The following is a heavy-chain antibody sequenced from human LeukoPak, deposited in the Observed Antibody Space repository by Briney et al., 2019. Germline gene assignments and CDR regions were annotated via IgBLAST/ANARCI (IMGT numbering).Heavy chain of an antibody. Sequence: PGRSLRLSCAASGFTFSSCGMHWVRQAPGKGLEWVAVISYDGSNKYYADSVKGRFTISRDNSKNTLYLQMNSLRAEDTAVYYCAKIRYGDFYGMDVWGQGTTVTVSS. CDR1: GFTFSSCG. CDR3: AKIRYGDFYGMDV. D-gene: IGHD4-17*01. J-gene: IGHJ6*02. CDR2: ISYDGSNK. V-gene: IGHV3-30*18.